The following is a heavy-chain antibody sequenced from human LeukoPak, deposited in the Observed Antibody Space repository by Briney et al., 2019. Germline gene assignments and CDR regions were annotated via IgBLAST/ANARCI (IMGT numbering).Heavy chain of an antibody. CDR1: GGSISGSTYY. CDR2: IYYSGAT. Sequence: SETLSLTCTVSGGSISGSTYYWGWIRQPPGKGLEWIGSIYYSGATYYHPSLKSRVTVSVDTSKNQFSLKLRSVTAADTAVYYCASRTYRVWGQGTLVTVSS. D-gene: IGHD1-26*01. CDR3: ASRTYRV. J-gene: IGHJ4*02. V-gene: IGHV4-39*01.